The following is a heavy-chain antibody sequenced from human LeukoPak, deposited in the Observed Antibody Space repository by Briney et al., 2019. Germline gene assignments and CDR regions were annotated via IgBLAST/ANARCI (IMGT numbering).Heavy chain of an antibody. Sequence: GGSLRLSCAASGFTFSNYWMSWVRQAPGKGLEWVANIKPDGSEKYYVDSEKGRFSISRDNVRNALYLQMNSLRVGDTALYYCARGDFWSGDYTDAFDVWGQGTMVTVSS. V-gene: IGHV3-7*04. D-gene: IGHD3-3*01. CDR1: GFTFSNYW. J-gene: IGHJ3*01. CDR3: ARGDFWSGDYTDAFDV. CDR2: IKPDGSEK.